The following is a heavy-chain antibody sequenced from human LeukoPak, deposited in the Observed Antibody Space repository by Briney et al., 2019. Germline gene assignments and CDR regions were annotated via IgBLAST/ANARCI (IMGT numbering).Heavy chain of an antibody. CDR2: ISYDGSNK. CDR3: AKPSWHSYNAFYYFDY. CDR1: GFTFSSYG. D-gene: IGHD1-14*01. J-gene: IGHJ4*02. V-gene: IGHV3-30*18. Sequence: GGSLRLSCAASGFTFSSYGMHWVRQAPGKGLEWVAGISYDGSNKYYADSVKGRFTISRDNSKNTLYLQMNSLRAEDTAVYYCAKPSWHSYNAFYYFDYWGQGTLVTVSS.